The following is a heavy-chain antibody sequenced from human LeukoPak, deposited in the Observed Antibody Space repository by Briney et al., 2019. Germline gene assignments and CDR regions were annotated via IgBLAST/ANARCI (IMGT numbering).Heavy chain of an antibody. D-gene: IGHD4-11*01. CDR2: ISSTSGTI. CDR1: GFTFSSYS. CDR3: ARTPPAAGLTTIGVGSDY. V-gene: IGHV3-48*02. Sequence: GGSLRLSCAASGFTFSSYSINWVRQAPGKGLEGVSYISSTSGTIYHADSVKGRFTISRDNAKNSLYLQMNSLRDEDTAVYYCARTPPAAGLTTIGVGSDYWGQGTLVTVSS. J-gene: IGHJ4*02.